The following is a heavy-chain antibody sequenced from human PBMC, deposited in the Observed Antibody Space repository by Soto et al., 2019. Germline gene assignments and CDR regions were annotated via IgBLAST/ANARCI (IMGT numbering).Heavy chain of an antibody. CDR2: ISSSSSTI. J-gene: IGHJ4*02. CDR1: GFTFSSYS. D-gene: IGHD3-10*01. CDR3: ARDYPMVRGVPSH. V-gene: IGHV3-48*01. Sequence: EVQLVESGGGLVQPGGSLRLSCAASGFTFSSYSMNWVGQAPGKGLEWVSYISSSSSTIYYAGSVKGRFTLSRDNAKNSLYLRMNSLRAEDTAVYYCARDYPMVRGVPSHWGQGTLVTVSS.